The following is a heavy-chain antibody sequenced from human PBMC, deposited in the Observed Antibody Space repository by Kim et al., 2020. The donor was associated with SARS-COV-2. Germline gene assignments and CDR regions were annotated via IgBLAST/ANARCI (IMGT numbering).Heavy chain of an antibody. CDR1: GGSISSYY. Sequence: SETLSLTCTVSGGSISSYYWSWIRQPPGKGLEWIGYIYYSGSTNYNPSLKSRVTISVDTSKNQFSLKLSSVTAADTAVYYCARGATRTHWFDPWGQGTLVTVSS. J-gene: IGHJ5*02. CDR3: ARGATRTHWFDP. D-gene: IGHD1-26*01. CDR2: IYYSGST. V-gene: IGHV4-59*13.